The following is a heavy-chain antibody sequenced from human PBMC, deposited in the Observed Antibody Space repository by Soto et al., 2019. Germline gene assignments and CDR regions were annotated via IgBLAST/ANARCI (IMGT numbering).Heavy chain of an antibody. J-gene: IGHJ4*02. CDR1: GLSLSTSGVG. CDR2: IYWDDDK. V-gene: IGHV2-5*02. CDR3: AHTQLNSYVSGTYYFDY. D-gene: IGHD3-10*01. Sequence: QITLKESGPTLVKATQNLTLTCTFSGLSLSTSGVGVGWIRQPPGKALEWLALIYWDDDKRYSPSLKSRLTITKDTSKNQVVLIMTNMDPVDTATYYWAHTQLNSYVSGTYYFDYWGQGTLVTLS.